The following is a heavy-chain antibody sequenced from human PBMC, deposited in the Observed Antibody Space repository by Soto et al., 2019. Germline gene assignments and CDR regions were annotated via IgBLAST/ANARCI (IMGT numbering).Heavy chain of an antibody. J-gene: IGHJ4*02. CDR2: ITPMFGTP. CDR3: ARDGSLYDISASYYLY. Sequence: SVKVSCKASGGTFSRYTITWVRQAPGQGLEWMGGITPMFGTPKYAEKFQGRVMITAEESTSRAYMELSSLRSEDTAIYYCARDGSLYDISASYYLYWGQGTPVTVSS. V-gene: IGHV1-69*13. D-gene: IGHD3-22*01. CDR1: GGTFSRYT.